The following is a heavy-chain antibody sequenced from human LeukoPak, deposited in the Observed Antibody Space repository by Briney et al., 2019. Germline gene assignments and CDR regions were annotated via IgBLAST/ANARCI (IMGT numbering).Heavy chain of an antibody. V-gene: IGHV1-2*02. D-gene: IGHD4-11*01. Sequence: ASVKVSCKASGYTFTGYYMHWVGQAPGQGLEWMGWINPNSGGTNYAQKFQGRVTMTRDTSISTAYMELSRLRSDDTAVYYCARVTLDYLEYWYFDLWGRGTLVTVSS. CDR3: ARVTLDYLEYWYFDL. J-gene: IGHJ2*01. CDR2: INPNSGGT. CDR1: GYTFTGYY.